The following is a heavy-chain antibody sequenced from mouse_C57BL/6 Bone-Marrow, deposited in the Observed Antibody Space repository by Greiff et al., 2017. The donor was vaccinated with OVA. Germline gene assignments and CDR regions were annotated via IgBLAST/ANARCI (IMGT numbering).Heavy chain of an antibody. CDR2: IYPGSGST. J-gene: IGHJ4*01. CDR3: ARLYYGSPCYAMDY. V-gene: IGHV1-55*01. Sequence: QVQLQRPGAELVKPGASVKLSCKASGYTFTSYWITWVKQRPGQGLEWIGDIYPGSGSTNYNEKFKSKATLTVDTSSSTAYMQVSSLTSEDSAVYYCARLYYGSPCYAMDYWGQGTSVTVSA. D-gene: IGHD1-1*01. CDR1: GYTFTSYW.